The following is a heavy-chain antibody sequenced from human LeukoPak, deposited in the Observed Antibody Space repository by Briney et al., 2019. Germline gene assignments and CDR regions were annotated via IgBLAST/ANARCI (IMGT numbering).Heavy chain of an antibody. V-gene: IGHV1-18*01. CDR1: GYTFTNYG. CDR3: ARDKAVTTEVTQYFQH. J-gene: IGHJ1*01. CDR2: ISAYNGNA. D-gene: IGHD4-11*01. Sequence: ASVKVSYKASGYTFTNYGISWVRQAPGQGLEWMGWISAYNGNANYAQRFQGRVTTTTDTSTSTAYMELRSLRSDDTAVYYCARDKAVTTEVTQYFQHWGQGTLVTVSS.